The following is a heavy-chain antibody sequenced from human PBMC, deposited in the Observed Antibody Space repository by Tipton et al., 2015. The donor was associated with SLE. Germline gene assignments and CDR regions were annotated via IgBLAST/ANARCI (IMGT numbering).Heavy chain of an antibody. D-gene: IGHD3-3*01. CDR3: ARHGYDCWSGYYHHVFDV. J-gene: IGHJ3*01. Sequence: TLSLTCIVSGGSITGYYWSWIRQPPGKRLEWIGYIDQFGSANYNPSLQNRVTISVGRSKTQFSLKLRSVSAVDSAMYYCARHGYDCWSGYYHHVFDVWGQGTMLTFSP. V-gene: IGHV4-59*08. CDR2: IDQFGSA. CDR1: GGSITGYY.